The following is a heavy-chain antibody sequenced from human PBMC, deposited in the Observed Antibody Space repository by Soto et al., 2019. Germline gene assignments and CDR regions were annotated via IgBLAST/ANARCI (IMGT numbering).Heavy chain of an antibody. CDR1: GFTFDDYG. CDR2: INWNGGST. J-gene: IGHJ5*02. V-gene: IGHV3-20*01. Sequence: PGGSLRLSCAASGFTFDDYGMSWVRQAPGKGLEWVSGINWNGGSTGYADSVKGRFTISRDNAKNSLYLQMNSLRAEDTALYHCARPRNCTNGVCWLGVSGFDPWGQGTLVTVSS. CDR3: ARPRNCTNGVCWLGVSGFDP. D-gene: IGHD2-8*01.